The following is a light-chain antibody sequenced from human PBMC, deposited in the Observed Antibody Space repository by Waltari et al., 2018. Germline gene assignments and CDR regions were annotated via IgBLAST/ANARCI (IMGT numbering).Light chain of an antibody. Sequence: DIQMTQSPSSVSASVGDTVTITCRASQSISAWLAWYQQKPGKAPKLLISAAFNLQSGVPSRFSGSRSWTDFSLTISSLQPEDFATYYCQQCNTLPFAFGGGTTVEIK. CDR1: QSISAW. J-gene: IGKJ4*01. CDR3: QQCNTLPFA. CDR2: AAF. V-gene: IGKV1D-12*01.